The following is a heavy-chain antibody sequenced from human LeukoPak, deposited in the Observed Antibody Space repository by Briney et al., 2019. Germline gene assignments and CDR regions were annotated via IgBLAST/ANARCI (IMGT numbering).Heavy chain of an antibody. J-gene: IGHJ4*02. CDR2: ITSPVGHI. Sequence: GGSLRLSCAASGFTFSTYSMNWVRQAPGKGLEWVASITSPVGHIYYADSLKGRITISRDNAKSSLFLQMNSLRAEDTAVYYCATDGQSSGWYGFDYWGQGTLVTVSS. D-gene: IGHD6-19*01. CDR3: ATDGQSSGWYGFDY. CDR1: GFTFSTYS. V-gene: IGHV3-21*01.